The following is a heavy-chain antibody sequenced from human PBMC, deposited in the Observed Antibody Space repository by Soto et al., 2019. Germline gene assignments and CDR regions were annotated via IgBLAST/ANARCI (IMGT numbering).Heavy chain of an antibody. CDR3: ANVYGDDDAFDI. D-gene: IGHD4-17*01. J-gene: IGHJ3*02. CDR2: ISGSGGST. CDR1: GFTFSSYA. V-gene: IGHV3-23*01. Sequence: GESLKISCAASGFTFSSYAMSWVRQAPGKGLEWVSAISGSGGSTYYADSVKGRFTISRDNSKNTLYLQMNSLRAEDTAVYYCANVYGDDDAFDIWGQGTMVTVSS.